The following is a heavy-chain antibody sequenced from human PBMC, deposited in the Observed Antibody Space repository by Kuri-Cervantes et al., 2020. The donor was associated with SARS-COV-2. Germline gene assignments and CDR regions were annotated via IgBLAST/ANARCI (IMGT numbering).Heavy chain of an antibody. CDR1: GFTFSSYA. Sequence: GESLKISCAASGFTFSSYAMSWVRQAPGKGLEWVSAISGSGGSTYYADSVKGRFTISRDNSKNTLYLQMNSLRAEDTAVYYCAREWSRYYDSSGYYYPKADAFDIWGQGTMVTVSS. CDR3: AREWSRYYDSSGYYYPKADAFDI. CDR2: ISGSGGST. V-gene: IGHV3-23*01. J-gene: IGHJ3*02. D-gene: IGHD3-22*01.